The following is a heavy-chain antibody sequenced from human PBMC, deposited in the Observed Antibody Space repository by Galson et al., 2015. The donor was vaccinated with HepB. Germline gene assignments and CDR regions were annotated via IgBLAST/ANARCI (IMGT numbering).Heavy chain of an antibody. CDR3: ARPKGDDSTVYYHVAYFDY. Sequence: SLRLSCAASGFTFSNYAMSWVRQAPGKGLEWVSAVSGPSDRTYYADSVKGRFTISRDNSKSTLYLQMNSLRAEDTAVYYCARPKGDDSTVYYHVAYFDYWGQGALVIVSS. D-gene: IGHD3-22*01. J-gene: IGHJ4*02. V-gene: IGHV3-23*01. CDR1: GFTFSNYA. CDR2: VSGPSDRT.